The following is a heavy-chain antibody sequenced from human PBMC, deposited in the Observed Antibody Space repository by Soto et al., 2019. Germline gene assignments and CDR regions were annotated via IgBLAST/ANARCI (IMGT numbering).Heavy chain of an antibody. D-gene: IGHD6-6*01. V-gene: IGHV4-30-4*01. CDR2: IYYRGST. Sequence: QVHLQESGPGLVRPSQTLSLTCSVSGGSVNTASYYWTWIRQSPGKGLEWIGYIYYRGSTSYNPSLRGRVTISLDTSTNEFSLNLRSVTAADTAVYYCAREGAALPDPFDHWGRGTLVTVTS. CDR3: AREGAALPDPFDH. CDR1: GGSVNTASYY. J-gene: IGHJ4*02.